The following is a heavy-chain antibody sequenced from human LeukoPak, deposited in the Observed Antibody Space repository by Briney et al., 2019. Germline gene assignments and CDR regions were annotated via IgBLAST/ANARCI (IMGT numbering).Heavy chain of an antibody. CDR2: ISSSSSYI. CDR1: GFTFSIYS. Sequence: GGSLRLSCADSGFTFSIYSMNWVRQAPGKGLEWVSSISSSSSYIYYADSVKGRFTISRDNAKNSLYLQMNSLRAEDTAVYYCASLDTAMVPLDYWGQGTLVTVSS. CDR3: ASLDTAMVPLDY. D-gene: IGHD5-18*01. V-gene: IGHV3-21*01. J-gene: IGHJ4*02.